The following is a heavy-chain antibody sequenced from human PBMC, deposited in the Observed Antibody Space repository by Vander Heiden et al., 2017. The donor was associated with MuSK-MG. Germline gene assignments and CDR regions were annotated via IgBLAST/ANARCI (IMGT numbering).Heavy chain of an antibody. V-gene: IGHV4-34*01. CDR3: ARGTLGPRLSD. CDR1: GGSFSGSF. J-gene: IGHJ1*01. D-gene: IGHD6-6*01. CDR2: ISPSGSN. Sequence: QVQLQQWGAGLLKPSETLSLTCAVYGGSFSGSFWSWIRQSPGKGLEWIGEISPSGSNNDNPSLKSRVTIVVETAKNQFSMKMNSVTAADTAVYYCARGTLGPRLSDWGQGTMVTVYS.